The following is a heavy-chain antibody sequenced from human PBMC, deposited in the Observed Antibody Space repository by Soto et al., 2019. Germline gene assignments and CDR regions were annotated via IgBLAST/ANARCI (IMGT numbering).Heavy chain of an antibody. Sequence: QVQLVESGGGVVQPGRSLRLSCAASGVTFTTYGMHWVRQAPGKGLEWVAVIWYDGNNKYYADSVKGRFTISRDTSKNTLYLQKNGLRAEDTAVYYCARDRGGGAVVPDYWGQGTLVTVSS. CDR2: IWYDGNNK. CDR1: GVTFTTYG. CDR3: ARDRGGGAVVPDY. J-gene: IGHJ4*02. D-gene: IGHD2-21*01. V-gene: IGHV3-33*01.